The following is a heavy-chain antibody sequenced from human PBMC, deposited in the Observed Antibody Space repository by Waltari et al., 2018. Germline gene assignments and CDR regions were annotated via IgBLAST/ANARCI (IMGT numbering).Heavy chain of an antibody. CDR3: AASLSDYGSGSYLYPFDY. CDR1: GGSISSGSYY. D-gene: IGHD3-10*01. J-gene: IGHJ4*02. CDR2: IYTSGST. Sequence: QVQLQESGPGLVKPSQTLSLTCTVSGGSISSGSYYWSWIRQPAGKGLEWIGRIYTSGSTNYNPSLKSRVTISVDTSKNQFSLKLSSVTAADTAVYYCAASLSDYGSGSYLYPFDYWGQGTLVTVSS. V-gene: IGHV4-61*02.